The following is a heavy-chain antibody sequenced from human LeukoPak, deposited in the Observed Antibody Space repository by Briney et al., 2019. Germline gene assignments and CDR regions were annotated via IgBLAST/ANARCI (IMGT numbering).Heavy chain of an antibody. CDR1: GFTFSGHG. D-gene: IGHD3-10*01. CDR3: ARAVRGMGSDY. J-gene: IGHJ4*02. Sequence: GGSLRLSCAASGFTFSGHGMHWVRQAPGKGLEWVAVIWYDGSNKYYADSVKGRFTISRDDSKNTLYLQMNSLRVEDTAVYYCARAVRGMGSDYWGQGTLVTVSS. CDR2: IWYDGSNK. V-gene: IGHV3-33*01.